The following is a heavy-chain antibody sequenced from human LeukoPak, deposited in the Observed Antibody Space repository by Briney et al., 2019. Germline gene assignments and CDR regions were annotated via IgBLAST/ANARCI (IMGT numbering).Heavy chain of an antibody. D-gene: IGHD6-13*01. CDR1: GFTFSSYS. V-gene: IGHV3-48*01. Sequence: PTGGSLRLSCAASGFTFSSYSMNWVRQAPGKGLEWVSYISSSSSTIYYADSVKGRFTISRDNAKNSLYLQMNSLRAEDTAVYYCARTRAAAGISYWGQGTLVTVSS. J-gene: IGHJ4*02. CDR3: ARTRAAAGISY. CDR2: ISSSSSTI.